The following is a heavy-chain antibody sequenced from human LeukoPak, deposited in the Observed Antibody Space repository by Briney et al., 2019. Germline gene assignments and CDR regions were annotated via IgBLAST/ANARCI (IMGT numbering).Heavy chain of an antibody. Sequence: GGSLRLSCAASGFTFSNYWMSWVRQAPGEGLEWVATIEKDGSESYYVDSLKGRFTISKDNAKSSLYLQMNSLRADDTAVYYCARVRPGLTLDYWAQGILVTVSS. J-gene: IGHJ4*02. V-gene: IGHV3-7*01. CDR2: IEKDGSES. CDR3: ARVRPGLTLDY. D-gene: IGHD1-14*01. CDR1: GFTFSNYW.